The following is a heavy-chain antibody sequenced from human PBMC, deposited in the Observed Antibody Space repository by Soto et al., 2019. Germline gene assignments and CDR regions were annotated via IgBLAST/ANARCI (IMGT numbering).Heavy chain of an antibody. CDR3: TTPQEYCSSTSCRYYYYYGMDV. CDR1: GFTFSNAW. Sequence: LRLSCAASGFTFSNAWMSWVRQAPGKGLEWVGRIKSKTDGGTTDYAAPVKGRFTISRDDSKNTLYLQMNSLKTEDTAVYYCTTPQEYCSSTSCRYYYYYGMDVWGQGTTVTVSS. V-gene: IGHV3-15*01. CDR2: IKSKTDGGTT. J-gene: IGHJ6*02. D-gene: IGHD2-2*01.